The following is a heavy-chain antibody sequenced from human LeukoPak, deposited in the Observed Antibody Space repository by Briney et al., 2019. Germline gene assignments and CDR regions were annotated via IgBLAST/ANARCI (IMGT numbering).Heavy chain of an antibody. Sequence: ASLKLSCTASGYTFTSYYMRWVRQAPGQGLEWMGIINPSGGSTSYAHKFQGRVTMTRDTSTSTVYMELSSLRSEDTAVYYCARDRRARLGLTLMYYYYGTDVWGQGTTVTVSS. V-gene: IGHV1-46*01. CDR1: GYTFTSYY. CDR3: ARDRRARLGLTLMYYYYGTDV. J-gene: IGHJ6*02. D-gene: IGHD3-9*01. CDR2: INPSGGST.